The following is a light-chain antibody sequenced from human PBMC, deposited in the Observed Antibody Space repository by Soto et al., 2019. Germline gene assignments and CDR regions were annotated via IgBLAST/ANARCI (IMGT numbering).Light chain of an antibody. V-gene: IGKV1-5*03. J-gene: IGKJ1*01. CDR3: QQYETYTT. CDR1: QSISSW. CDR2: KAS. Sequence: DIQMTQSPSTLSASVGDRVTITCRASQSISSWLAWYQQKPGKAPKLLIYKASYLQSGAPSRFSGSGSGTEFTLTISSLQPDDFATYYCQQYETYTTFGQGTKV.